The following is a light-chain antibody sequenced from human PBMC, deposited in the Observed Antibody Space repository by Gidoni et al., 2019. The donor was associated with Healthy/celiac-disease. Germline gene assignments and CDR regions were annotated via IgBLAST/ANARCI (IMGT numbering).Light chain of an antibody. CDR3: QQSYSTPLT. CDR1: QSISSY. CDR2: AAS. V-gene: IGKV1-39*01. Sequence: DFQMTQPPPSLSASVGTRVTITCRASQSISSYLNWYQQAPGKGPKLLCYAASSLQSWVTSRFSGSGAGTDFTLTISSLQPEDFATYYCQQSYSTPLTFGGGTKVEIK. J-gene: IGKJ4*01.